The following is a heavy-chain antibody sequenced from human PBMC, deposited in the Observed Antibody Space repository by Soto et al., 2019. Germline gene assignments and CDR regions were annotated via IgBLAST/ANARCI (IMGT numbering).Heavy chain of an antibody. J-gene: IGHJ4*02. V-gene: IGHV3-23*01. CDR1: GFTFSSYA. Sequence: PGGSLRLSCAASGFTFSSYAMSWVRQAPGKGLEWVSAISGSGGSTYYADSVKGRFTISRDNSKNTLYLQTNSLRAEDTAVYYCAKSRYYYDSSGYYYVASGFDYWGQGTLVTVSS. D-gene: IGHD3-22*01. CDR2: ISGSGGST. CDR3: AKSRYYYDSSGYYYVASGFDY.